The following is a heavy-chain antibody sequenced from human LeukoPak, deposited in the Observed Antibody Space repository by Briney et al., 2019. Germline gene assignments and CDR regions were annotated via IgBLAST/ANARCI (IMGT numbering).Heavy chain of an antibody. J-gene: IGHJ3*02. CDR1: GFTFSDYY. CDR3: ARTAYYYDSSGYDDAFDI. CDR2: ISSGGYTI. V-gene: IGHV3-11*01. D-gene: IGHD3-22*01. Sequence: GGSLRLSCAASGFTFSDYYMTWIRQAPGKGLEWLSCISSGGYTIYYADSVKGRFTLSRDNAKNSLYLQMNSLRAEDTAVYYCARTAYYYDSSGYDDAFDIWGQGTMVTVST.